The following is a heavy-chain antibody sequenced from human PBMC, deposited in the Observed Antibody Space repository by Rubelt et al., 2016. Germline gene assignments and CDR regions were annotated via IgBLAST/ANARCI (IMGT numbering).Heavy chain of an antibody. Sequence: QVQLQESGPGLVKPSETLSLTCTVSGDSIPSGYYWAWIRQPPGRGLEWIGNVHQSGSTSYNPSLKSRASIFADTSKNQFSLNRSSLTAADTAVYYCAREDIVVVVAATRRAWFDPWGQGTLVTVSS. CDR1: GDSIPSGYY. J-gene: IGHJ5*02. CDR3: AREDIVVVVAATRRAWFDP. V-gene: IGHV4-38-2*02. CDR2: VHQSGST. D-gene: IGHD2-15*01.